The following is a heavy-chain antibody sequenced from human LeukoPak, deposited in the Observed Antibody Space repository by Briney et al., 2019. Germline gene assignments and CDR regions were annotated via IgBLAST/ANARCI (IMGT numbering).Heavy chain of an antibody. D-gene: IGHD3-22*01. V-gene: IGHV3-21*01. CDR2: ISSSSSYI. Sequence: GGSLRLSCAASGFTFSSYSMNWVRQAPGKGLEWVSSISSSSSYIYYADPVKGRFTISRDNAKNSLYLQMNSLRAEDTAVYYCARGSYDSSGYSSDAFDIWGQGTMVTVSS. CDR3: ARGSYDSSGYSSDAFDI. CDR1: GFTFSSYS. J-gene: IGHJ3*02.